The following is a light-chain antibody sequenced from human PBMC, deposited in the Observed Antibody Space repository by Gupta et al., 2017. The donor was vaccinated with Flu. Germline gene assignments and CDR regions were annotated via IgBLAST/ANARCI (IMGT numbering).Light chain of an antibody. CDR3: LLSSGGAWV. Sequence: QTVVTQEPSLTVSPGGTVTLPCASSTGTVTRGYYPTWFQQKPGQAPRALIFIADNRHSWTPDRFSGSIVGGKAVLTVSGVQPDDEADYYCLLSSGGAWVFGGGTKLIV. CDR2: IAD. CDR1: TGTVTRGYY. V-gene: IGLV7-43*01. J-gene: IGLJ3*02.